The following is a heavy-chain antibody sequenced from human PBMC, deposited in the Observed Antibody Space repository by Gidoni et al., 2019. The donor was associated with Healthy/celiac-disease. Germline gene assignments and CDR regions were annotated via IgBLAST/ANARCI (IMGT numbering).Heavy chain of an antibody. Sequence: QVQLQESGPGLVKPSETLSLTCTVSGGSVSSGSYYWSWIRQPPGKGLEWIGYIYYSGSTNYNPSLKSRVTISVDTSKNQFSLKLSSVTAADTAVYYCARVNSSGYYSWYFDYWGQGTLVTVSS. CDR1: GGSVSSGSYY. CDR2: IYYSGST. D-gene: IGHD3-22*01. V-gene: IGHV4-61*01. J-gene: IGHJ4*02. CDR3: ARVNSSGYYSWYFDY.